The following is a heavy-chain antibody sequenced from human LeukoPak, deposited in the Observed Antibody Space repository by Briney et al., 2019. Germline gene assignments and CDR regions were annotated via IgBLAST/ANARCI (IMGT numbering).Heavy chain of an antibody. Sequence: PGGSLRLSCAASGFTFSSYSMNWVRQAPGKGLEWVSSISSTGGTTYYADSVKGRFTISRDNSKNTLYLQMNRLRAEDTAIYYCAKNGDRGAYCTGGTCYPYFYYYMDVWGKGTTVTI. CDR3: AKNGDRGAYCTGGTCYPYFYYYMDV. V-gene: IGHV3-23*01. J-gene: IGHJ6*03. D-gene: IGHD2-15*01. CDR2: ISSTGGTT. CDR1: GFTFSSYS.